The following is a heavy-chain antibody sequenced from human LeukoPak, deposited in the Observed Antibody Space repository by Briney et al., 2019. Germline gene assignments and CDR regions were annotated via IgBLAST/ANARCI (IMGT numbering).Heavy chain of an antibody. CDR2: IYYSGST. Sequence: SETLSLTCTVSGGSISSYYWSWIRQPPGKGLEWIGYIYYSGSTNYNPSLKSRVTISVNTSKNQFSLKLSSVTAADTAVYYCARRITMAYYYMDVWGKGTTVTISS. CDR3: ARRITMAYYYMDV. CDR1: GGSISSYY. V-gene: IGHV4-59*01. J-gene: IGHJ6*03. D-gene: IGHD3-10*01.